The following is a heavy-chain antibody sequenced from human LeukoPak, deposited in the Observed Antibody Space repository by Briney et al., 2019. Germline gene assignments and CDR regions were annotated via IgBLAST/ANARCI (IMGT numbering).Heavy chain of an antibody. CDR3: AKEFRVVVPFDY. CDR2: GGST. Sequence: GGSTYYADSVKGRFTISRDNSKNTLYLQMNSLRAEDTAVYYCAKEFRVVVPFDYWGQGTLVTVSS. D-gene: IGHD3-22*01. V-gene: IGHV3-23*01. J-gene: IGHJ4*02.